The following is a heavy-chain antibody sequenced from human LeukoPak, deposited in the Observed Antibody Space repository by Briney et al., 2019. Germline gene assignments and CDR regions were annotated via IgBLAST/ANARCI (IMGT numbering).Heavy chain of an antibody. Sequence: GASVKVSCKASGYTFTSYGISWVRQAPGQGLEWMGWISAYNGNTNYAQKLQGRVTMTTDTSTSTAYMELRSLRSDDTAVYYCARVDESPLRDYYYGMDVWGQGTTVTVSS. CDR2: ISAYNGNT. V-gene: IGHV1-18*01. J-gene: IGHJ6*02. CDR3: ARVDESPLRDYYYGMDV. CDR1: GYTFTSYG.